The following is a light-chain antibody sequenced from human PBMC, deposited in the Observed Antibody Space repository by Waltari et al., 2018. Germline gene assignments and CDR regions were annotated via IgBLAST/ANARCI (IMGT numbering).Light chain of an antibody. CDR3: QQLNEYPFT. CDR1: HDNSNY. V-gene: IGKV1-9*01. CDR2: AAS. J-gene: IGKJ5*01. Sequence: QLTQSPSSLSASVGDRVTITCRASHDNSNYLAWYQQKPGKPPKLLIYAASTLHSGVPSRFSGSGSGTDFILTISSLQPEDFATYHCQQLNEYPFTFGQGTRLDIK.